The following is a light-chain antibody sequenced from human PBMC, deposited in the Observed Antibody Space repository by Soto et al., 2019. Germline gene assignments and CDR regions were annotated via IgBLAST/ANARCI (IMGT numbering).Light chain of an antibody. J-gene: IGKJ1*01. CDR3: QQSYSTSWT. V-gene: IGKV1-39*01. CDR1: QSISSW. CDR2: AAS. Sequence: DIQMTQSPSTLSASVGDRVTITCRASQSISSWLAWYQQKPGKAPKLLISAASILQSGVPSRFSGSGSGTDFTLTISSLQPEDFATYYCQQSYSTSWTFGQGTKVDIK.